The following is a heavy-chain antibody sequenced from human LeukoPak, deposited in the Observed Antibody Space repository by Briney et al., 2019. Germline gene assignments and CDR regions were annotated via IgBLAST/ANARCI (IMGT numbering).Heavy chain of an antibody. V-gene: IGHV4-59*01. CDR2: IYYSGNT. J-gene: IGHJ3*02. D-gene: IGHD3-10*01. CDR1: GGSISSYY. CDR3: ARVLLLWFGEKPGAFDI. Sequence: PSETLSLTCTVSGGSISSYYWSWIRQPPGKGLEWIGYIYYSGNTNYNPSLKSRVTISVDTSKNQFSLKLSSVTAADTAVYYCARVLLLWFGEKPGAFDIWGQGTMVTVSS.